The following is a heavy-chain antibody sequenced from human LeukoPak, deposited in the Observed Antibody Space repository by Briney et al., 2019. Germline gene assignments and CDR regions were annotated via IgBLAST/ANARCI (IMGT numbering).Heavy chain of an antibody. CDR3: ARQSSSYKIYYFDY. V-gene: IGHV3-20*04. CDR1: GFTFDDYG. J-gene: IGHJ4*02. CDR2: INWNGGST. Sequence: GGSLRPSCAASGFTFDDYGMSWVRQAPGKGLEWVSGINWNGGSTGYADSVKGRFTISRDNAKNSLYLQMNSLRAEDTALYYCARQSSSYKIYYFDYWGQGTLVTVFS. D-gene: IGHD6-13*01.